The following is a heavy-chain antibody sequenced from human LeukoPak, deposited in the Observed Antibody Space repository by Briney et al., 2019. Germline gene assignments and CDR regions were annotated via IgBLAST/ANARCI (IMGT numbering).Heavy chain of an antibody. CDR2: IYYSGST. D-gene: IGHD5-24*01. J-gene: IGHJ3*02. CDR1: GCAVSSYY. CDR3: ARGEMATISDAFDI. V-gene: IGHV4-59*02. Sequence: PSESLSLTCTASGCAVSSYYWSWIRQPPGKGLEWIGYIYYSGSTNYNPSLKSRVTISVDTSKNQFSLKLSSVTAADTAVYYCARGEMATISDAFDIWGQGTMVTVSS.